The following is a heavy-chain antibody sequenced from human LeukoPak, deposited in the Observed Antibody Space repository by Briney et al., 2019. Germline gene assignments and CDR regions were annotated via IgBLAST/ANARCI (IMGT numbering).Heavy chain of an antibody. V-gene: IGHV4-34*01. CDR2: INHSGST. Sequence: SETLSLTCAVYGGSFSGYYWSWIRQPPGKGLEWIGEINHSGSTNYNPSLKSRVTISVDTSMNQFSLKLSSVTAADTAVYYCARGQGPPRPIPPNWFDPWGQGTLVTVSS. CDR3: ARGQGPPRPIPPNWFDP. J-gene: IGHJ5*02. D-gene: IGHD2-2*02. CDR1: GGSFSGYY.